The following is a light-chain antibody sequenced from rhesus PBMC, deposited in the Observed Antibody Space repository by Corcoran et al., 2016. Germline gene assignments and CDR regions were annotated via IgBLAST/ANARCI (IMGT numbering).Light chain of an antibody. CDR3: QQGYRTPLT. CDR1: QAINNA. J-gene: IGKJ4*01. Sequence: DIQMSQSPSSLSASVGDKVTITCRASQAINNALAWYQQKPGKAPELLFYAASSLESGVPSRFSGSRSVTDFTRTISSLQPEDFSTYYCQQGYRTPLTFGGGTKVELK. CDR2: AAS. V-gene: IGKV1-33*02.